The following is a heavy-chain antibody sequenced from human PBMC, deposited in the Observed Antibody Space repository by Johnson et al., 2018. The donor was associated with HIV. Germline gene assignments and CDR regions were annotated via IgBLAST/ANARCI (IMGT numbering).Heavy chain of an antibody. Sequence: QVQLVESGGGVVQPGRSLRLSCAASGFTFSSYGMHWVRQAPGKGLEWVAFIRYDGSNKYYADSVKGRFTISRDSSKDTLYVQMNSLRGEDTAVYYCARPQGTGDAFDIWGQGTMVTVSS. CDR3: ARPQGTGDAFDI. V-gene: IGHV3-33*08. D-gene: IGHD1-1*01. CDR1: GFTFSSYG. CDR2: IRYDGSNK. J-gene: IGHJ3*02.